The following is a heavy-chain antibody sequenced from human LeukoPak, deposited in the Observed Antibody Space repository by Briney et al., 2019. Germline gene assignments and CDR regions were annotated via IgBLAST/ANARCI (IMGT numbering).Heavy chain of an antibody. CDR2: ISGSSTTI. CDR1: GFTFSSNS. Sequence: GGSLRLSCAASGFTFSSNSMNWVRQAPGKGLEWVSYISGSSTTIYYADSVKGRFTISRDNAKNSLYLQMNNLRDEDTAVYYCAREGLELLWGQGTLVTVSS. CDR3: AREGLELL. D-gene: IGHD1-7*01. J-gene: IGHJ4*02. V-gene: IGHV3-48*02.